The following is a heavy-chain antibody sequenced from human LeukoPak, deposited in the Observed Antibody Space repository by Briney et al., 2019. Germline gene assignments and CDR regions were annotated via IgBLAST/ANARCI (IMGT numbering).Heavy chain of an antibody. CDR2: INHSGST. D-gene: IGHD6-6*01. CDR3: FSSSAGAWYFDY. J-gene: IGHJ4*02. CDR1: GGSFSGYY. Sequence: PSETLSLTCAVYGGSFSGYYWSWIRQPPGKGLEWIGEINHSGSTNYNPSLKSRVTISVDTSKNQFSLKLSSVTAADPAVYYCFSSSAGAWYFDYWGQGTLVTVSS. V-gene: IGHV4-34*03.